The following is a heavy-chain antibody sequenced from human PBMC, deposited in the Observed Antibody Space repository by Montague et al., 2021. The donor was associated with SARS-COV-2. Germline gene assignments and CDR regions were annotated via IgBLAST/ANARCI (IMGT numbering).Heavy chain of an antibody. CDR3: ARGTGYDYYFDC. J-gene: IGHJ4*02. Sequence: SETLSLTCSVSGGSISDYYWNWIRHPPGTGLELNGYIYNNTRNTNYNPSLQSRVTISPDTSKNQFSPNLRPVTAADTALYFCARGTGYDYYFDCWGQGTLVTVSS. D-gene: IGHD5-12*01. V-gene: IGHV4-59*01. CDR1: GGSISDYY. CDR2: IYNNTRNT.